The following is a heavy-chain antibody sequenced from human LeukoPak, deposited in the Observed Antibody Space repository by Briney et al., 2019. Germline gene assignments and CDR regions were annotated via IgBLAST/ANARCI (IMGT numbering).Heavy chain of an antibody. J-gene: IGHJ3*02. CDR1: GGSFSGYY. CDR3: ARGRGYNAFDI. CDR2: INHSGST. V-gene: IGHV4-34*01. Sequence: PSETLSLTCAVYGGSFSGYYWSWIRQPPGKGLEWIGEINHSGSTNYNPSLKSRVTTSVDTSKNRFSLKLSSVTAADTAVNYCARGRGYNAFDIWGQGTMVTVSS. D-gene: IGHD5-18*01.